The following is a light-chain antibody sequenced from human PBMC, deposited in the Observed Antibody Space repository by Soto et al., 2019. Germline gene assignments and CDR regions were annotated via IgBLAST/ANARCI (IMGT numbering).Light chain of an antibody. CDR1: ISNIGTNY. Sequence: QSVLTQPPSVSGTPGQRVTISCSGGISNIGTNYVHWFQQLPGTAPKVLSNRDNQRPSGVPDRFSGSKSGTPASLAISGRRSPYEAQYCCAAWHDTVRRYLFGTGTQLTVL. V-gene: IGLV1-47*01. CDR3: AAWHDTVRRYL. J-gene: IGLJ1*01. CDR2: RDN.